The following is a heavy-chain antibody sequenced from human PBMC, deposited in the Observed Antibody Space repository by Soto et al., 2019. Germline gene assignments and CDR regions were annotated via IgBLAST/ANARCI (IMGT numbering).Heavy chain of an antibody. CDR2: IYWDDEK. CDR1: GFSLRTSGVG. J-gene: IGHJ1*01. D-gene: IGHD4-17*01. V-gene: IGHV2-5*02. CDR3: AHRPGSYGLYFQH. Sequence: QLTLKESGPTLVKPTLTLTLTCTFSGFSLRTSGVGVGWIRPPPGKALVWLALIYWDDEKRYSPSLKSRRTITKDTSKNQVGLTMANKEPVDTATYNCAHRPGSYGLYFQHRGQGTLVTVSS.